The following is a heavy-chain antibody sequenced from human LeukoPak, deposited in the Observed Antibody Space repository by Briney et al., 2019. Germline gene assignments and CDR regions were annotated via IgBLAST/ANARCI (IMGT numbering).Heavy chain of an antibody. V-gene: IGHV3-48*03. D-gene: IGHD6-13*01. CDR3: ATTSIAAAVPGCFDY. CDR1: GFSFSRYE. J-gene: IGHJ4*02. Sequence: PGWSVRVSCEACGFSFSRYEMKWVRQAPGKGEEWVSYISSSGKTIYYADSTKGQFTVSRDNAKNSLYLQMNSLRAEDTAVYYCATTSIAAAVPGCFDYWGQGTLVTVFS. CDR2: ISSSGKTI.